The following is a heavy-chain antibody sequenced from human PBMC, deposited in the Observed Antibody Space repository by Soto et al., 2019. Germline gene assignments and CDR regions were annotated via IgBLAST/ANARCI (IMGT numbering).Heavy chain of an antibody. D-gene: IGHD4-17*01. V-gene: IGHV1-69*02. CDR2: IIPILGIA. J-gene: IGHJ4*02. CDR3: ATDKDDYGDYGIDY. CDR1: GGTFSSYT. Sequence: QVQLVQSGAEVQKPGSSVKVSCKASGGTFSSYTISWVRQAPGQGLEWMGRIIPILGIANYAQKFQGRVTITADKSTNTAYMELSRLRSEDTAVYYCATDKDDYGDYGIDYWGQGTLVTVSS.